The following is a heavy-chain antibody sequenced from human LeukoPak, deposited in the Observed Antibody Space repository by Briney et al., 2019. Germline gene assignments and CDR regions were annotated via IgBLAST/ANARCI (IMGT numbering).Heavy chain of an antibody. CDR1: GFTFSSYG. CDR3: ARDSGPDHRPFYYYYGMDV. V-gene: IGHV3-30*19. CDR2: IWYDGSNK. Sequence: QPGRSLRLSCAASGFTFSSYGMHWVRQAPGKGLEWVAVIWYDGSNKYYADSVKGRFTISRHNSKNTLYLQMNSLRAEDTAVYYCARDSGPDHRPFYYYYGMDVWGQGTTVTVSS. D-gene: IGHD3-10*01. J-gene: IGHJ6*02.